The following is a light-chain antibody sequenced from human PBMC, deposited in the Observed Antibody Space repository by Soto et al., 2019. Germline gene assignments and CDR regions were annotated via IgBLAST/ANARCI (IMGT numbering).Light chain of an antibody. CDR3: QQRSNWPPIT. J-gene: IGKJ5*01. V-gene: IGKV3-11*01. CDR1: QSVSSY. Sequence: EIVVTQSPATLSLSPGERATLSCRASQSVSSYLAWYPQKPGQAPRLLIYDASNRATGIPARFSGSGSGTDFTLTISSLEPEDFAVYYCQQRSNWPPITFGQGTRLEMK. CDR2: DAS.